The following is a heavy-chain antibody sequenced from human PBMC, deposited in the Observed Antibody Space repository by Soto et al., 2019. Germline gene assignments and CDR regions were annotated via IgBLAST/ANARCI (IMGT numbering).Heavy chain of an antibody. CDR1: GFTFSGFV. CDR3: VRGSSCTTTTCYNLAWFAP. V-gene: IGHV3-33*01. Sequence: GGSLRLSCVTSGFTFSGFVMQWVRQAPGKGLEWVAVIWYDGSDKYYADSVKGRFTISRDDSKNTLYLEMNSLRAEDTAVYYRVRGSSCTTTTCYNLAWFAPWGQGTLVTVSS. D-gene: IGHD2-2*02. J-gene: IGHJ5*02. CDR2: IWYDGSDK.